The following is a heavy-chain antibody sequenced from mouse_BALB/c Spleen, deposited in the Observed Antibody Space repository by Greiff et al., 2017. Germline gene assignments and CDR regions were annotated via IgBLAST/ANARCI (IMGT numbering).Heavy chain of an antibody. D-gene: IGHD1-1*01. CDR1: GFNIKDYY. CDR3: AISLITTGWYFDV. V-gene: IGHV14-1*02. CDR2: IDPENGNT. Sequence: VQLQQSGAELVRPGALVKLSCKASGFNIKDYYMHWVKQRPEQGLEWIGWIDPENGNTIYDPKFQGKASITADTSSNTAYLQLSSLTSEDTAVYYCAISLITTGWYFDVWGAGTTVTVSS. J-gene: IGHJ1*01.